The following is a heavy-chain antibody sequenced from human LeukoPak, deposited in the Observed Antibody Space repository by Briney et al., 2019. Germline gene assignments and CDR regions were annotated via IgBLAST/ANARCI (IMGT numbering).Heavy chain of an antibody. Sequence: PSETLSLTCAVSGYSISSGYYWGWIRQPPGKGLEWDWRIYHSGSTYYNPSLKSRVTISVDTSKNQCSLKLSSVTAVVTAVKDCRRGCDISGNDYWGQGTVVTVSS. V-gene: IGHV4-38-2*01. CDR1: GYSISSGYY. J-gene: IGHJ4*02. D-gene: IGHD3-22*01. CDR3: RRGCDISGNDY. CDR2: IYHSGST.